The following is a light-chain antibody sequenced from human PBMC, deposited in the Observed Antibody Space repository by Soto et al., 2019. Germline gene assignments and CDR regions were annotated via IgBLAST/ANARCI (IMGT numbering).Light chain of an antibody. CDR1: SSNIGRNY. CDR3: AAWDDSLSVLYV. CDR2: RNN. Sequence: QSVLIQPPSASGTPGQRVTISCSGSSSNIGRNYVYWYQQLPGTAPKLLIYRNNHRPSGVPDRFSVSKSGTSASLAISGLRSEDEADYYCAAWDDSLSVLYVFGTGTKV. V-gene: IGLV1-47*01. J-gene: IGLJ1*01.